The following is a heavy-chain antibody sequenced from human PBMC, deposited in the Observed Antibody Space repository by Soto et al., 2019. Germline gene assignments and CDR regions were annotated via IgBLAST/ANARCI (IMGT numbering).Heavy chain of an antibody. Sequence: EVQLLESGGGLVQPGGSLRLSCAASGFTFSSYAMSWVRQAPGKGLEWVSAISGSGGSTYYADSVKGRFTISRDNSKNTLYLQMNSLRAEDTAVYYCAVYTVSGGEARGYWGQGTLVTVSS. CDR3: AVYTVSGGEARGY. CDR2: ISGSGGST. D-gene: IGHD3-16*01. V-gene: IGHV3-23*01. CDR1: GFTFSSYA. J-gene: IGHJ4*02.